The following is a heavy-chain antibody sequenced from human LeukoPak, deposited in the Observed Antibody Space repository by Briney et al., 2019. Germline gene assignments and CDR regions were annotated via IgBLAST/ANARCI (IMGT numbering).Heavy chain of an antibody. J-gene: IGHJ4*02. V-gene: IGHV3-23*01. CDR3: AKEEWNPDCNSTTCPLY. CDR2: ISHSATNT. D-gene: IGHD2-2*01. CDR1: GFTFSSYA. Sequence: GGSLRLSCTASGFTFSSYAMTWVRQAPGKGLEWVSAISHSATNTYYAAAVKGRFTISRDNSKNTLYLQMHSLRADDTAVYFCAKEEWNPDCNSTTCPLYWGQRTRVTVSS.